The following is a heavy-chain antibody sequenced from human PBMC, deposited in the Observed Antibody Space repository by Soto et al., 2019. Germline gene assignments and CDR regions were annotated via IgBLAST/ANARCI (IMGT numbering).Heavy chain of an antibody. CDR2: IYYSGST. J-gene: IGHJ4*02. CDR3: ARVAGYSSGWYYFDY. CDR1: GGSISSYY. V-gene: IGHV4-59*01. D-gene: IGHD6-19*01. Sequence: SETLSLTCTVSGGSISSYYWSWIRQPPGKGLEWIAYIYYSGSTNQNPSLKSRVTISVETSKNQISLKLSSVTAADTAVYYCARVAGYSSGWYYFDYWGQGTLVTVSS.